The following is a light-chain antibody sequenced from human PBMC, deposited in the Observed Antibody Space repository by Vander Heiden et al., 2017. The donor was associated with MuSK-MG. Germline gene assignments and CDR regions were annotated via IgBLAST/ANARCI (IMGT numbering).Light chain of an antibody. Sequence: EVVMTQSPATLSVSPGDRATLSCRASQSVGSNLAWYQQRPGQAPRLLIYGASIRATGVPARFSGSGSGTEFTLTITSLQSADFAIYYCQQYDNGPPFTFGPGTKVDIK. J-gene: IGKJ3*01. CDR3: QQYDNGPPFT. CDR2: GAS. V-gene: IGKV3-15*01. CDR1: QSVGSN.